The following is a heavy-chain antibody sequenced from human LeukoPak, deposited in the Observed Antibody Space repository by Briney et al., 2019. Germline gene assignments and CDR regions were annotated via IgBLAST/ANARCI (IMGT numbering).Heavy chain of an antibody. CDR3: ARETTYSSSSASDY. CDR1: GYTFTGYY. Sequence: GASAKVSCKASGYTFTGYYMHWVRQAPGQGLEWMGWINPNSGGTNYAQKFQGRVTMTRDTSISTAYMELSRLRSDDTAVYYCARETTYSSSSASDYWGQGTLVTVSS. V-gene: IGHV1-2*02. D-gene: IGHD6-6*01. J-gene: IGHJ4*02. CDR2: INPNSGGT.